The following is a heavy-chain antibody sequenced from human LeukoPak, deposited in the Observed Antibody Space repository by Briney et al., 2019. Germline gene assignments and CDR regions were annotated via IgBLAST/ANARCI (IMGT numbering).Heavy chain of an antibody. Sequence: SVKVSCKASGGTFSSYAISWVRQAPGQVLEWMGRIIPILGIANYAQKFQGRVTITADKSTSTAYMELSSLRSEDTAVYYCARERTPKTYYYDSSGYYSLYLQHWGQGTLVTVSS. CDR1: GGTFSSYA. CDR2: IIPILGIA. V-gene: IGHV1-69*04. J-gene: IGHJ1*01. D-gene: IGHD3-22*01. CDR3: ARERTPKTYYYDSSGYYSLYLQH.